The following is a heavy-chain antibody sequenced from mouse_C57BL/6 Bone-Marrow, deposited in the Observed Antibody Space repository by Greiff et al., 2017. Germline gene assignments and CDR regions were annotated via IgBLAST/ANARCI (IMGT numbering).Heavy chain of an antibody. CDR1: GFTFSDYY. CDR3: ARRDEYDAFSWFAY. CDR2: ISNGGGST. J-gene: IGHJ3*01. V-gene: IGHV5-12*01. Sequence: EVKLMESGGGLVQPGGSLKLSCAASGFTFSDYYMYWVRQTPEKRLEWVAYISNGGGSTYYPDTVKGRFTISRDNAKNTLYMQMSRLKSEDTAMYYCARRDEYDAFSWFAYWGQGTLVTVSA. D-gene: IGHD2-4*01.